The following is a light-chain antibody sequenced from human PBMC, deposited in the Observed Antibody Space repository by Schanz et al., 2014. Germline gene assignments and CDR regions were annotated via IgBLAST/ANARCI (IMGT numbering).Light chain of an antibody. V-gene: IGKV3-11*01. CDR2: DVS. CDR3: QQRTAWPPIT. Sequence: EIVLTQSPETLSLSPGERATLSCRASQSLSTYLAWYQQKPGRAPRLLIYDVSTRAAGVPARFSGSGSVTDFTLTINNLEPDDFAVYFCQQRTAWPPITFGQGTRLQIK. CDR1: QSLSTY. J-gene: IGKJ5*01.